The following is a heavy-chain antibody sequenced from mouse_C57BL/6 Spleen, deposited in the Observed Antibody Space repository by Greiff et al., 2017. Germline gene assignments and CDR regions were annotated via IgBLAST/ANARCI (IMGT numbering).Heavy chain of an antibody. D-gene: IGHD1-1*01. V-gene: IGHV3-1*01. CDR2: ISYGGST. Sequence: DVKLVESGPGMVKPSQSLSLTCTVTGYSITSGYDWHWIRHFPGNKLEWMGHISYGGSTNHNPSLQSRISITHDTTKNHFFLKLNSVTTEDTAAYYCARNYGSSYFDYWGQGTTLTVSS. J-gene: IGHJ2*01. CDR1: GYSITSGYD. CDR3: ARNYGSSYFDY.